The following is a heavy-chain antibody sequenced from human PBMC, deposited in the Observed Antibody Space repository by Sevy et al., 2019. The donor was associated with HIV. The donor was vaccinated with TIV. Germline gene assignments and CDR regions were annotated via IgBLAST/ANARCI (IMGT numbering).Heavy chain of an antibody. J-gene: IGHJ6*01. CDR2: ISGDRGKI. V-gene: IGHV3-48*04. CDR3: ARRGCNGGNYNSDYYYGVDV. CDR1: GFTFWSFG. Sequence: GGSLRLSCAASGFTFWSFGVNWVRQAPGKGLEWLGYISGDRGKIFYADSVKGRFSIFRDNARNSLYLQMRSLRVEDTAVYYCARRGCNGGNYNSDYYYGVDVWGQGTTVTVSS. D-gene: IGHD3-9*01.